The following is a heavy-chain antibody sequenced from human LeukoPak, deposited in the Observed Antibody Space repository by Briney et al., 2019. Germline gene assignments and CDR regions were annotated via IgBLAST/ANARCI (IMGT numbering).Heavy chain of an antibody. V-gene: IGHV3-30*02. CDR3: GKHYSSSDY. Sequence: GGSLRLSCAASGFIFSTYVIERGRQAPGKGLEWVAFIRPDGSDKSYTDSVKGRFTISRDNSKNTLYLQMSTLRPEDTAVYYYGKHYSSSDYWGQGTLVTVSS. CDR1: GFIFSTYV. D-gene: IGHD5-12*01. J-gene: IGHJ4*02. CDR2: IRPDGSDK.